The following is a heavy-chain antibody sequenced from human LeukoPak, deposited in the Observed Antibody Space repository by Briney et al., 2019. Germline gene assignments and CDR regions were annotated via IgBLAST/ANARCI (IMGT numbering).Heavy chain of an antibody. CDR3: AKYVLMGPTRAFDY. J-gene: IGHJ4*02. CDR1: GFTFYFYS. D-gene: IGHD3-16*01. V-gene: IGHV3-23*01. CDR2: ISDKGDAI. Sequence: GGSLRLSCAASGFTFYFYSMNWVRQAPGKGLEWVSVISDKGDAIYYADSVKGRFTISRDNSRNMVYLQMNNLRAEDTATYYCAKYVLMGPTRAFDYWGQGTLVTATS.